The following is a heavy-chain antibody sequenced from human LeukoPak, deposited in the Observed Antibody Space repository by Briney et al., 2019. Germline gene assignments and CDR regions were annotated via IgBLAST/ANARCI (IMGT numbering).Heavy chain of an antibody. CDR2: IYTTGST. CDR3: ARGLWLSPHHSDS. D-gene: IGHD3-22*01. V-gene: IGHV4-61*02. CDR1: GGSISFCSYS. Sequence: TLSLTCNVTGGSISFCSYSWNWIRKPAGKGLEWIGRIYTTGSTKYHPSLESRGTILLDTSKNQFSLKLIPVTAADTAVYYCARGLWLSPHHSDSWGLGTLVTVPS. J-gene: IGHJ4*02.